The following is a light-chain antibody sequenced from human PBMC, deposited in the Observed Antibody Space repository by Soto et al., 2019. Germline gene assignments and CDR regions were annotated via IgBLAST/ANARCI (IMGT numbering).Light chain of an antibody. J-gene: IGKJ2*01. V-gene: IGKV3-15*01. CDR1: QSVSRN. CDR3: QQYNNWPPYT. Sequence: EIVMTQSPATLSVSPGERATLSCRASQSVSRNLAWYQQKPGQAPRLLIYGASTRATGIPARFSGSGSGTEFNLTIISIQSEDFAVYYCQQYNNWPPYTFGQGTKLEIK. CDR2: GAS.